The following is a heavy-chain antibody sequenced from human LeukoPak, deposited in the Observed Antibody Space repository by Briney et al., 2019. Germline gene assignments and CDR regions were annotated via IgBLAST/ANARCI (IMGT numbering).Heavy chain of an antibody. Sequence: ASVKVSCKASGGTFSSYTISWVRQAPGQGLERMGRIIPILGIANYAQKFQGRVTITADKSTSTAYMELSSLRSEDTAVYYCARMSTVTSPFDYWGQGTLVTVSS. D-gene: IGHD4-11*01. CDR2: IIPILGIA. CDR1: GGTFSSYT. J-gene: IGHJ4*02. V-gene: IGHV1-69*02. CDR3: ARMSTVTSPFDY.